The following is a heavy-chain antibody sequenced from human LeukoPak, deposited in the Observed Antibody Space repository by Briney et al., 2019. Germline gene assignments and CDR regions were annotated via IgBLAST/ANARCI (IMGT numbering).Heavy chain of an antibody. CDR3: ARTSAWILGYDY. J-gene: IGHJ4*02. CDR2: IYSGGST. V-gene: IGHV3-66*01. D-gene: IGHD5-18*01. CDR1: GFTFSSYW. Sequence: GGSLRLSCAASGFTFSSYWMSWVRQAPGKGLEWVSVIYSGGSTYYADSVKGRFTISRDNSKNTLYLQMNILRAEDTAVYYCARTSAWILGYDYWGQGTLVTVSS.